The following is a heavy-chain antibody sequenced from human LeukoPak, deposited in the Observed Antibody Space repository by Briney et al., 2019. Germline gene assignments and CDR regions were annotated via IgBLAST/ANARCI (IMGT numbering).Heavy chain of an antibody. J-gene: IGHJ5*02. CDR1: GFTFSSYA. V-gene: IGHV3-30-3*01. D-gene: IGHD6-13*01. CDR3: VRGVGVSRFNYFDP. CDR2: ISYDGSNK. Sequence: GGSLRLSCAASGFTFSSYAMHWVRQAPGKGLEWVAVISYDGSNKYYADSVKGRFTISRDNSKNTLFLQMNSLRDDDTAVYYCVRGVGVSRFNYFDPWGQGTLVIVSS.